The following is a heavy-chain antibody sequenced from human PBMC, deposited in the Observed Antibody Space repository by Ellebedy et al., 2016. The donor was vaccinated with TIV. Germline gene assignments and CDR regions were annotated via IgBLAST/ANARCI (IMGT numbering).Heavy chain of an antibody. CDR1: GFTFSSYG. J-gene: IGHJ4*02. CDR3: AKGSTRVRGWGDY. V-gene: IGHV3-30*02. D-gene: IGHD3-10*01. Sequence: PGGSLRLSCAASGFTFSSYGLHWVRQAPGKGLEWVAFIRYDGSTKYYADSVKGRFTISRDNSKNTVYLQMNSLRAEDTAVYYCAKGSTRVRGWGDYWGQGTLVTVSS. CDR2: IRYDGSTK.